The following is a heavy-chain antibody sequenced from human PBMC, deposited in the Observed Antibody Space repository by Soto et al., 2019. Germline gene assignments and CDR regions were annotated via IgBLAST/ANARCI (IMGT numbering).Heavy chain of an antibody. V-gene: IGHV3-74*01. D-gene: IGHD2-15*01. CDR3: ARDFRHGGQ. Sequence: EVQLVASGGGLVQPGGSLRLSCAASGFTFSSDYMHWVRRVPGKGLMCVSRLSPDGADIRYADSVVGRFTISRDNARNTLFLQMDSLRVDDTAIYYCARDFRHGGQWGHGTLVTVSS. CDR1: GFTFSSDY. CDR2: LSPDGADI. J-gene: IGHJ4*01.